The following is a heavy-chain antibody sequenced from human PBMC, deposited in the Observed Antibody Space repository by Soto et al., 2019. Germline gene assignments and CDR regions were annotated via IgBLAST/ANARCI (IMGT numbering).Heavy chain of an antibody. V-gene: IGHV1-69*02. J-gene: IGHJ3*01. CDR2: IIPMLPVT. D-gene: IGHD2-2*01. CDR1: GGTFNTYT. Sequence: QVHLIQSGAEVKKPGSSVKVSCKAAGGTFNTYTLFWVRQAPGHGLEWMGRIIPMLPVTNSAQKFQGRLTLTAHKSTSTAFMELTSLTSDDTAVYYCSIGSWSAETFDVWGQGTMVTVSS. CDR3: SIGSWSAETFDV.